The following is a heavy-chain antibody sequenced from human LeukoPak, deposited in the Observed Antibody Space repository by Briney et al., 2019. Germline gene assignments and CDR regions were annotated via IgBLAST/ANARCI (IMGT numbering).Heavy chain of an antibody. Sequence: SETLSLTCAVYGGSFSGYYWSWIRQPPGKGLEWIGEINHSGSTNYNPSLKSRVTISVDTSKNQFSLKLSSVTAAGTAVYYCARASHGGKDYYYYGMDVWGQGTTVTVSS. CDR2: INHSGST. CDR3: ARASHGGKDYYYYGMDV. J-gene: IGHJ6*02. V-gene: IGHV4-34*01. CDR1: GGSFSGYY. D-gene: IGHD4-23*01.